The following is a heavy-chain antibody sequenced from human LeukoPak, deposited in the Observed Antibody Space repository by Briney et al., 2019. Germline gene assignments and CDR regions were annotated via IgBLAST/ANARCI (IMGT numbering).Heavy chain of an antibody. Sequence: ASVKVSCKASGSTFSSYAISWVRHAPGQGLEWIGGIIPIFGTANYAQKFQGRVTITADESTSTAYMELSSLRSEDTAVYYCARVPQFDYYYYGMDVWGQGTTVTVSS. CDR1: GSTFSSYA. CDR3: ARVPQFDYYYYGMDV. CDR2: IIPIFGTA. V-gene: IGHV1-69*13. J-gene: IGHJ6*02. D-gene: IGHD3-10*01.